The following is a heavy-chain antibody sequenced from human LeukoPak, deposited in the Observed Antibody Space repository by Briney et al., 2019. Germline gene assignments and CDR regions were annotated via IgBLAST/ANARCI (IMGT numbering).Heavy chain of an antibody. CDR1: GGSISSYY. V-gene: IGHV4-59*01. CDR2: IYYSGST. CDR3: ARVNDYGHYSISP. Sequence: SETLSLTCTVSGGSISSYYWSWIRQPPGKGLEWIGNIYYSGSTNYNPSLKSRVTISVDTSKKHFSLKLSSVTAADTAVYYCARVNDYGHYSISPWGQGTQVTVSS. D-gene: IGHD4-17*01. J-gene: IGHJ5*02.